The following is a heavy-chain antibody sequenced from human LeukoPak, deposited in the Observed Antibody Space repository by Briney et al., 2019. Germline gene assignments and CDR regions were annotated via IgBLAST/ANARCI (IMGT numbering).Heavy chain of an antibody. CDR1: GFTFSSYE. V-gene: IGHV3-48*03. J-gene: IGHJ4*02. CDR3: ARGSGNYFDY. CDR2: ISSSGNTI. D-gene: IGHD6-19*01. Sequence: PGGSLRLSCAASGFTFSSYEMNWVRQAPGKGLEWVSYISSSGNTIYYADSVKGRFTISRDNAKNSLYLQMNSLRAEDTAVYYCARGSGNYFDYWGQGTLVTVSS.